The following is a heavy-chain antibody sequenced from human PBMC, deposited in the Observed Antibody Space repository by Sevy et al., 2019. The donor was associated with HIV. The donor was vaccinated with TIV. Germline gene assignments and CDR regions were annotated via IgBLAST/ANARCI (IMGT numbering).Heavy chain of an antibody. D-gene: IGHD6-13*01. V-gene: IGHV3-49*03. CDR3: TSRYSSSWYNY. Sequence: GGSLRLSCTASGFTFGDYAMSWFRQAPGKGLEWVGFIRSKAYGGTTEYAASVKGRFTISRDDSKSIAYLQMKSLKTEDTAVYYCTSRYSSSWYNYWGQGTLVTVSS. CDR2: IRSKAYGGTT. CDR1: GFTFGDYA. J-gene: IGHJ4*02.